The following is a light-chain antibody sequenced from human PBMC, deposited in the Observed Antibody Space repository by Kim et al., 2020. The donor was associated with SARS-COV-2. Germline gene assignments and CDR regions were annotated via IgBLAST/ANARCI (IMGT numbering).Light chain of an antibody. J-gene: IGLJ1*01. CDR1: KLGDKY. CDR2: QDN. Sequence: SYELTHPPSVSVSPGQTASITCSGYKLGDKYVSWYQQKPGQSPVAVIYQDNQRPSGIPERFSGSNSGNTATLTISGTQAMDEADYYCQAWDSSTHNYVFGAGTKVTVL. V-gene: IGLV3-1*01. CDR3: QAWDSSTHNYV.